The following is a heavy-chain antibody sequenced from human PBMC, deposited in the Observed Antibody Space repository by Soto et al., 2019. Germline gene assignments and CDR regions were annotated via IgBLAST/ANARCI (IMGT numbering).Heavy chain of an antibody. Sequence: EVQILESGGGLVQSGGSLRLSCEASGFAFSNSAMNWVRQAPGKGLEWAAIISGSGSATYSGDSVKGRFTIARDNSKNTLYLNMYSLRAEDSALYYCAKSLDINRKNWFDAWGQGTLVTVSS. CDR3: AKSLDINRKNWFDA. D-gene: IGHD3-9*01. CDR1: GFAFSNSA. CDR2: ISGSGSAT. J-gene: IGHJ5*02. V-gene: IGHV3-23*01.